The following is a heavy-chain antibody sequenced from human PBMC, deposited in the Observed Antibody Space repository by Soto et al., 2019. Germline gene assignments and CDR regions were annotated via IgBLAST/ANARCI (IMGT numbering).Heavy chain of an antibody. CDR1: GYSFTGYY. CDR3: ARGDYGTGGYPFPYFDY. Sequence: HEHLVQSGAEVKRPGASLKVSCKASGYSFTGYYIHWVRQAPGQGLEWMGWINPDSGATNYAQNFQGRVTLTSDTSISTASMDLTSLTSDATAVYYCARGDYGTGGYPFPYFDYWGQGTLVIVSS. V-gene: IGHV1-2*02. D-gene: IGHD2-8*02. J-gene: IGHJ4*02. CDR2: INPDSGAT.